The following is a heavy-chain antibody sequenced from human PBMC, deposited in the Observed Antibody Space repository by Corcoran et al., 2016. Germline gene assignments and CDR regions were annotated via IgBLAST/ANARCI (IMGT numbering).Heavy chain of an antibody. D-gene: IGHD2-15*01. V-gene: IGHV1-69*01. CDR2: IIPIFGTA. J-gene: IGHJ6*02. CDR3: ASPNCSGGSCFGYYYGMDV. CDR1: GGTFSSYA. Sequence: QVQLVQSGAEVKKPGSSVKVSCKASGGTFSSYAISWVRQAPGQGLEWMGGIIPIFGTANYAQKFQGRVTITADESTSTAYMELSSLRSEDTAVYYWASPNCSGGSCFGYYYGMDVWGQGTTVTVSS.